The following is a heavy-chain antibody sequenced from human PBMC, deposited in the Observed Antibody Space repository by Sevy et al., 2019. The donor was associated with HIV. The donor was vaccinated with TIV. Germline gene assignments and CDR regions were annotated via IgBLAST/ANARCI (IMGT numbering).Heavy chain of an antibody. CDR3: ARDKGRNYYDRDAFDI. J-gene: IGHJ3*02. CDR1: GFSLSDYY. Sequence: GGSLRLSCAASGFSLSDYYMSWIRQAPGKGLEWVSYISSSSSYTNYADSVKGRFTISRDNAKNSLYLQMNSLRAEDTAVYYCARDKGRNYYDRDAFDIWGQGAMVTVSS. D-gene: IGHD3-22*01. CDR2: ISSSSSYT. V-gene: IGHV3-11*06.